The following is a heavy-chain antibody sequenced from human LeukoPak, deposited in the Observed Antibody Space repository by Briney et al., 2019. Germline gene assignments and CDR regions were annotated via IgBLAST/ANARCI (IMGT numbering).Heavy chain of an antibody. CDR1: GFTFSSYA. V-gene: IGHV3-30*01. Sequence: PGRSLRLSCAASGFTFSSYAMHWVRQAPGKGLEWVAVISYDGSNKYYADSVKGRFTISRDNSKNTLYLRMNSLRAEDTAVYYCARTIVVVPAAPLGYWGQGTLVTVSS. CDR2: ISYDGSNK. D-gene: IGHD2-2*01. CDR3: ARTIVVVPAAPLGY. J-gene: IGHJ4*02.